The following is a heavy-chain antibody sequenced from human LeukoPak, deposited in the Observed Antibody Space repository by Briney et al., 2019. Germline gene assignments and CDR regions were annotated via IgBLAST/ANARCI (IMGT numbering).Heavy chain of an antibody. J-gene: IGHJ4*02. D-gene: IGHD6-19*01. CDR2: IIPIFGTA. CDR3: ARAASGWTPFDY. CDR1: GGTFSSYA. Sequence: GASVKVSCKASGGTFSSYAISWVRQAPGQGLEWMGGIIPIFGTANYAQKFQGRVTITADESTSTAYMELSSLRSEDTAVYYCARAASGWTPFDYWGQGTLVTVPS. V-gene: IGHV1-69*13.